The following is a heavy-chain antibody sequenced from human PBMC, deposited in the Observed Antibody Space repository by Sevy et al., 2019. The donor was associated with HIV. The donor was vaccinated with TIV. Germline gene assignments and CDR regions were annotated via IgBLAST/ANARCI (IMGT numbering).Heavy chain of an antibody. CDR1: GYTFTNYA. V-gene: IGHV1-3*01. J-gene: IGHJ4*02. D-gene: IGHD2-15*01. CDR2: INVGNGNT. Sequence: ASVKVSCKASGYTFTNYAIHWVRQAPGQKLEWMGRINVGNGNTLSQKFQDRATFTRDTSASTAYMQLSSLRSEDTAVYYWARGEFCSGSSCFSEFFDYWGQGALVTVSS. CDR3: ARGEFCSGSSCFSEFFDY.